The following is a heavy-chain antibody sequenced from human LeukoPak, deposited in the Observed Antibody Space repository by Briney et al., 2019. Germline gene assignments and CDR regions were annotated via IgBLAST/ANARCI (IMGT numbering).Heavy chain of an antibody. CDR2: IYHSGST. V-gene: IGHV4-30-2*01. CDR1: GGSISSGGYS. J-gene: IGHJ4*02. Sequence: SETLSLTCAVSGGSISSGGYSWSWIRQPPGKGLEWIGYIYHSGSTYYNPSLKSRVTISVDRSKNQFSLKLSSVTAADTAVYYCALPSSLRYWGQGTLVTVSS. CDR3: ALPSSLRY.